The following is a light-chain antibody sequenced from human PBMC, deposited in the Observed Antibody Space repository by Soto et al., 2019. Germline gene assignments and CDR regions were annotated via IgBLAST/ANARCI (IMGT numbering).Light chain of an antibody. CDR3: LQDHNYLFT. CDR1: QGIRTD. J-gene: IGKJ3*01. V-gene: IGKV1-6*01. Sequence: AIQMTQSPSSLAASVGDRVTITCRASQGIRTDLGWYQQRPGKAPKLLVYEASNLRSEAPSRFSGSGSGTVFTLTISSLKPEDFATSYCLQDHNYLFTFGPGTKVEI. CDR2: EAS.